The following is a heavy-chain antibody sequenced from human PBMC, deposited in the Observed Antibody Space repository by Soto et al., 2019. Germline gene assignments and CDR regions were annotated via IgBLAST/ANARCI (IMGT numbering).Heavy chain of an antibody. J-gene: IGHJ4*02. CDR2: INHSGST. CDR1: GGSFSGYY. CDR3: ARDKITGLFDY. V-gene: IGHV4-34*01. Sequence: SETLSLTCAVYGGSFSGYYWTWIRQPPGTGLEWIGEINHSGSTNYNPSLKSRVTISVDTSKNQFPLKLTSVTAADTAVYYCARDKITGLFDYWGQGTLVSVSS. D-gene: IGHD2-8*02.